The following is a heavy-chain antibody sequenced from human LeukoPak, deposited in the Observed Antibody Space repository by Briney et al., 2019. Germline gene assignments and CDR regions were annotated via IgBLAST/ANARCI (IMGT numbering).Heavy chain of an antibody. CDR2: ISYDGSNE. CDR1: GFTFSSYG. J-gene: IGHJ3*02. CDR3: AKDEGLVTAIHAFDI. V-gene: IGHV3-30*18. Sequence: PGGSLRLSCAASGFTFSSYGMHWVRQAPGKGLEWVAVISYDGSNEYYADSVKGRFTISRDNSKNTLYLQMNSLRAEDTAVYYCAKDEGLVTAIHAFDIWGQGTMVTVSS. D-gene: IGHD2-21*02.